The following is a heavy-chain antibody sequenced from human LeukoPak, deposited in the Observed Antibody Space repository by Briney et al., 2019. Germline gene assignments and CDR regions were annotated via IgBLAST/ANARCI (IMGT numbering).Heavy chain of an antibody. J-gene: IGHJ5*02. CDR3: ARDGINWADR. V-gene: IGHV3-21*05. CDR2: ISRSSSLI. D-gene: IGHD3-16*01. Sequence: PVGSLRLSCASSGFTFDNFAMNWVRQTPGKGLEWVSYISRSSSLIIYADSVKGRFTVSRDNGKNSLYLDMNSLTVEDTGLYYCARDGINWADRWGQGTLVTVSS. CDR1: GFTFDNFA.